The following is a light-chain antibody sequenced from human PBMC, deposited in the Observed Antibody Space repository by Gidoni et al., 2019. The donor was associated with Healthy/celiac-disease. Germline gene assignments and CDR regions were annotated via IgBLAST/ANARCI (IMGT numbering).Light chain of an antibody. V-gene: IGKV4-1*01. J-gene: IGKJ3*01. CDR3: QQYYTIPFT. CDR2: WAS. CDR1: QSVLYSSNNKNY. Sequence: DIVMTQSPDSLAVSLGERATINCKSSQSVLYSSNNKNYLAWYQQKPGQPPKLLIYWASTRESGVPDRFSGSGSGTDFTLTISSLQAEDVAVYYCQQYYTIPFTFXPXTKVEIK.